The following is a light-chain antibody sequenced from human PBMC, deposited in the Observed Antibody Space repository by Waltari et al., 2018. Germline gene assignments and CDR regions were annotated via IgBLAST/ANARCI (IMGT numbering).Light chain of an antibody. Sequence: NFMLTQPHSVSESPGKTVTISCTRSSGSIASNYVQWYRQRPGTSPTTVIYAYNQRPPGVPDRFSGAIDSSSNSASLTISGLKTEDEADYYCQSYDSSSVVFGGGTKLTVL. CDR2: AYN. CDR1: SGSIASNY. J-gene: IGLJ2*01. CDR3: QSYDSSSVV. V-gene: IGLV6-57*01.